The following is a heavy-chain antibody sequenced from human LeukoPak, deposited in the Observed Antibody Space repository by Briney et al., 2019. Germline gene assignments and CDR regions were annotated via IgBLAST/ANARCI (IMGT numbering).Heavy chain of an antibody. D-gene: IGHD1-26*01. J-gene: IGHJ6*03. CDR2: MKQDGSEK. V-gene: IGHV3-7*01. Sequence: GGSLRLSCAASGFSFSSFWMSWVRQAPGKGLEWVANMKQDGSEKYYVDSVKGRFTISRDNSKNTLYLQMNSLRAEDTAVYYCAKAPGSWDGPPYYYYYMDVWGKGTTVTVSS. CDR3: AKAPGSWDGPPYYYYYMDV. CDR1: GFSFSSFW.